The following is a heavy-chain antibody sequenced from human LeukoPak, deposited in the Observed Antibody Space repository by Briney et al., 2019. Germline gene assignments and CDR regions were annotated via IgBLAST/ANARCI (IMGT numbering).Heavy chain of an antibody. V-gene: IGHV3-7*01. CDR1: GFTFSSYW. J-gene: IGHJ6*03. Sequence: PGGSLRLSCAASGFTFSSYWMSWVRQAPGKGLEWVANIKQDGSEKYYVDSVKGRSTISRDNAKNSLYLQMNSLRAEDTAVYYCAREYCSSTSCSRYYYYYMDVWGRGTTVTVSS. CDR2: IKQDGSEK. D-gene: IGHD2-2*01. CDR3: AREYCSSTSCSRYYYYYMDV.